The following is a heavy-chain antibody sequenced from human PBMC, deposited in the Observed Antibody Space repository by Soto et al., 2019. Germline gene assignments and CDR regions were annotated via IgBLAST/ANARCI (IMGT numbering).Heavy chain of an antibody. Sequence: PGESLKISCQGSGYSFTTYWISWVRQMPGKGLEWRGKIDPADCSTNYSPSFQGHITISVDRSINTAHLQFSSLKAADTAVYYCARLEKWYYNYYGLDVWGQGTMVTVS. D-gene: IGHD1-26*01. V-gene: IGHV5-10-1*01. J-gene: IGHJ6*02. CDR2: IDPADCST. CDR3: ARLEKWYYNYYGLDV. CDR1: GYSFTTYW.